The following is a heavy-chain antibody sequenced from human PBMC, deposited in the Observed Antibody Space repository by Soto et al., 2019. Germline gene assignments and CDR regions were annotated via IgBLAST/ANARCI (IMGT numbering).Heavy chain of an antibody. Sequence: EASVKVSCKASGYTFTSYTITWVRQAPGQGLECMGWISAYNGHTNYAQKLQGRVTMTTETSTGTAYMELRSLRSDDTAVYYCAYCSSSSCYASWFDPWGQGTPVTVSS. CDR1: GYTFTSYT. V-gene: IGHV1-18*01. J-gene: IGHJ5*02. CDR3: AYCSSSSCYASWFDP. CDR2: ISAYNGHT. D-gene: IGHD2-2*01.